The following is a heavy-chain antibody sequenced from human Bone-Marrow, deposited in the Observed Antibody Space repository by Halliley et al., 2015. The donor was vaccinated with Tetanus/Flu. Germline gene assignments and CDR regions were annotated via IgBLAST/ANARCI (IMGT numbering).Heavy chain of an antibody. D-gene: IGHD6-19*01. CDR1: GGSISDYY. V-gene: IGHV4-59*01. J-gene: IGHJ4*01. Sequence: TLSLTCIVSGGSISDYYWSWIRQPPGKGLEWVGYIYQSGNTDYNPSLKSRVTMSIDTSKNQFSLKVTSVTATDTAIYYCARDEGIAVAQFVIWGXXTLVTVSS. CDR3: ARDEGIAVAQFVI. CDR2: IYQSGNT.